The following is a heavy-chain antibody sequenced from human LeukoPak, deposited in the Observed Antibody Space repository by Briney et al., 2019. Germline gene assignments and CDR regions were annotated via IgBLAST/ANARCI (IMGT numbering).Heavy chain of an antibody. V-gene: IGHV4-4*07. D-gene: IGHD2-15*01. CDR3: ARHFDCSGGSCYRFDAFDI. Sequence: PSETLSLTCTVSGGSISTYYWSWIRQPAGKGLEWIGHIYTSGSTNYNPSLKSRVAMSVDTSENHFSLKLSSVTAADTAVYYCARHFDCSGGSCYRFDAFDIWGQGTMVIVSS. CDR1: GGSISTYY. CDR2: IYTSGST. J-gene: IGHJ3*02.